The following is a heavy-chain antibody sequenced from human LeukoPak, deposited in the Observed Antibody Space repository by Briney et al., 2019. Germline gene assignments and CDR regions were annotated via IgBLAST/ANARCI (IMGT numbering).Heavy chain of an antibody. CDR2: IYYSGST. CDR3: VRQENDVLTGYYLNY. D-gene: IGHD3-9*01. V-gene: IGHV4-39*01. CDR1: GGSLSSSSFY. J-gene: IGHJ4*02. Sequence: SETLSLTCTVSGGSLSSSSFYWGWIRQPPGKGLEWIGSIYYSGSTYYNPSPKGRVTISVDTSKNQFSLKLSSVTAADTSVYYCVRQENDVLTGYYLNYWGQGTLVTVSS.